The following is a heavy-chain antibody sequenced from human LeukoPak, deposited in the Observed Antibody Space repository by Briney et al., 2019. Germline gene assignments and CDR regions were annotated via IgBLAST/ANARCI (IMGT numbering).Heavy chain of an antibody. CDR2: INHSGST. J-gene: IGHJ6*02. Sequence: GSLRLSCAASGFTFSSYAMSWVRQPPGKGLEWIGEINHSGSTNYNPSLKSRVTISVDTSKNQFSLKLSSVTAADTAVYYCARGRTTYYYYGMDVWGQGTTVTVSS. CDR3: ARGRTTYYYYGMDV. D-gene: IGHD1-1*01. CDR1: GFTFSSYA. V-gene: IGHV4-34*01.